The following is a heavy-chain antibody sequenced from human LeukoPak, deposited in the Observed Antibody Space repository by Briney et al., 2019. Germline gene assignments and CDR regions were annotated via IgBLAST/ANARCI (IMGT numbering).Heavy chain of an antibody. Sequence: ASVKVSCKASGYTFTSYGISWVRQAPGQGGEWMGWISAYKGNTNYAQKLQGRGTMSTDTSTSTAYMQLRSLRSDDTAVYYSARLVDGIAVRYWFDPWGQGTLVTVSS. J-gene: IGHJ5*02. CDR1: GYTFTSYG. CDR3: ARLVDGIAVRYWFDP. CDR2: ISAYKGNT. V-gene: IGHV1-18*01. D-gene: IGHD6-19*01.